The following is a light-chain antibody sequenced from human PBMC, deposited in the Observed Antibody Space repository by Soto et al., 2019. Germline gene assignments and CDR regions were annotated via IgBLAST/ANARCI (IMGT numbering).Light chain of an antibody. V-gene: IGKV3-15*01. CDR1: QSVSSN. J-gene: IGKJ4*01. CDR2: GAS. CDR3: QQYTNWPLT. Sequence: EIVMTQSPATLSVSPGERATLSCRASQSVSSNLAWYQQKPGQASRLLIYGASTRDTGSPARFSGSGSGTEFTLPISSLQSEDFAVYYCQQYTNWPLTFGGGTKVEIK.